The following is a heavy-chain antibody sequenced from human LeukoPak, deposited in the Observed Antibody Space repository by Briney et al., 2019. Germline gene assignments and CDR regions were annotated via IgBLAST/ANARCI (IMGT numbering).Heavy chain of an antibody. Sequence: GGSLRLSCAASGFTFSSFAMNWVRQAPGKGLEWVSSSSASGGSTFYADSVKGRFFISRDNSENILYLQMNSLRAEDTAIYYCAKGWESYYDTSGYYPFDYWGQGTLVTVSS. D-gene: IGHD3-22*01. CDR2: SSASGGST. CDR1: GFTFSSFA. CDR3: AKGWESYYDTSGYYPFDY. V-gene: IGHV3-23*01. J-gene: IGHJ4*02.